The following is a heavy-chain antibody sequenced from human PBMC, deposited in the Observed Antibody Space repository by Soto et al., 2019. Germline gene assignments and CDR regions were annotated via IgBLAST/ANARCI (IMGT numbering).Heavy chain of an antibody. CDR2: IYPGDSDT. Sequence: PGESLKISCKGSGYSFTSYWIGWVRQMPGKGLEWMGIIYPGDSDTRYSPSFQGQVTISADKSISTAYLQWSSLKASDTAMHYCARRADNTLFTSSRYYYYYMDVWGNGITV. J-gene: IGHJ6*03. CDR3: ARRADNTLFTSSRYYYYYMDV. D-gene: IGHD3-10*01. CDR1: GYSFTSYW. V-gene: IGHV5-51*01.